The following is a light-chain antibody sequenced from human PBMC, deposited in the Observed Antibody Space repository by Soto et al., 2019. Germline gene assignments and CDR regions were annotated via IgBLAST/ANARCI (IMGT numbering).Light chain of an antibody. Sequence: QSALTQPASVSGSPGQSITISCTGTSSDVGGYNYVSWYQQHSGKAPKLIIYDVSNRPSGVSNRFSGSKSGNTASLTISGLQAEDDTDYYCSSYTSTSTYVFGTGTKVTVL. V-gene: IGLV2-14*03. CDR3: SSYTSTSTYV. CDR2: DVS. J-gene: IGLJ1*01. CDR1: SSDVGGYNY.